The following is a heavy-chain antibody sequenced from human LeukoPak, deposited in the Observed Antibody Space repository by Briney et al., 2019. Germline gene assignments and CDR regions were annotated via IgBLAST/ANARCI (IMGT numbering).Heavy chain of an antibody. Sequence: SETLSLTCTVSGGSISSYYWSWIRQPPGKGLEWIGYIYYSGSTNYNPSLKSRVTISVDTSKNQFSLKLSSVTAADTAVYYCGRVEDKSCLVPAFDIWGQGTMVTVSS. V-gene: IGHV4-59*01. CDR1: GGSISSYY. CDR3: GRVEDKSCLVPAFDI. D-gene: IGHD6-13*01. CDR2: IYYSGST. J-gene: IGHJ3*02.